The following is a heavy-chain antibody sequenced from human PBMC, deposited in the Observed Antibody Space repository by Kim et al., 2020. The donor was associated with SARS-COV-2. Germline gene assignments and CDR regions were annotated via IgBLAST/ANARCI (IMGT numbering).Heavy chain of an antibody. V-gene: IGHV4-4*02. J-gene: IGHJ4*02. CDR2: IYHSGST. D-gene: IGHD3-10*02. CDR3: ASLTSVRGVITDYFDY. CDR1: GGSISSSNW. Sequence: SETLSLTCAVSGGSISSSNWWSWVRQPPGKGLEWIGEIYHSGSTNYNPSLKSRVTISVDKSKNQFSLKLSSVTAADTAVYYCASLTSVRGVITDYFDYWGQGTLVTVSS.